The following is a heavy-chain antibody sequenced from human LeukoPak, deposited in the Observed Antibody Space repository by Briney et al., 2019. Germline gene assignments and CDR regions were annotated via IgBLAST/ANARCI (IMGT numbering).Heavy chain of an antibody. J-gene: IGHJ4*02. D-gene: IGHD5-12*01. Sequence: PVGSLRLSCAASGFTFSSYWMSWVRQAPGKGLEWVANIKQDGSEKYYVDSVKGRFTISRDNAKNSLYLQMNSLRAEDTAVYYCARGLSGYEDGHFDYWGQGTLVTVSS. CDR2: IKQDGSEK. CDR1: GFTFSSYW. V-gene: IGHV3-7*01. CDR3: ARGLSGYEDGHFDY.